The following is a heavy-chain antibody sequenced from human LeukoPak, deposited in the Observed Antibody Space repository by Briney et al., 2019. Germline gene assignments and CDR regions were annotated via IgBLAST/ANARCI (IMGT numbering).Heavy chain of an antibody. D-gene: IGHD7-27*01. CDR2: IYYRGST. V-gene: IGHV4-61*07. CDR3: AKLEVGRFDP. Sequence: LECIGDIYYRGSTPYNPSLKSRVSISLDTSRNQFSLNLSSVTAADTAVYYCAKLEVGRFDPWGQGTLVTVSS. J-gene: IGHJ5*02.